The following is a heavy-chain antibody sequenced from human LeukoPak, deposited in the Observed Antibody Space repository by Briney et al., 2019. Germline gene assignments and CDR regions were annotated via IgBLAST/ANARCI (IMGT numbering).Heavy chain of an antibody. J-gene: IGHJ5*02. CDR1: GFTFSGYA. D-gene: IGHD5-12*01. Sequence: GGSLRLSCAVSGFTFSGYAMSWVRQAPGKGLEWVSGIYTGGNTYHADSVKGRFTISRDNSKNTLNLQMNNLRAEDTAVYYCARLTVGTIPSWGQGTLVTVSS. CDR2: IYTGGNT. CDR3: ARLTVGTIPS. V-gene: IGHV3-53*01.